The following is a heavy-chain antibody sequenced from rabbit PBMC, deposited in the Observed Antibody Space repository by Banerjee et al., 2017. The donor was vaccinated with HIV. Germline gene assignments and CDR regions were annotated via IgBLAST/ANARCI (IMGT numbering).Heavy chain of an antibody. CDR3: ASASSSGYYGYYFNL. J-gene: IGHJ4*01. D-gene: IGHD1-1*01. V-gene: IGHV1S45*01. CDR1: GFSFSSSYY. CDR2: IYAGSIGST. Sequence: QEQLVESGGGLVKPGASLTLTCTASGFSFSSSYYMCWVRQAPGKGLEWIACIYAGSIGSTYYASWVNGRFTISSDNAQNTVDLQMNSLTAADTATYFCASASSSGYYGYYFNLWGQGTLVTVS.